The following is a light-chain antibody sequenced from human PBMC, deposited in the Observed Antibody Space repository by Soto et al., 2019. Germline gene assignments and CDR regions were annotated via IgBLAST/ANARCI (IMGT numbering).Light chain of an antibody. J-gene: IGLJ1*01. V-gene: IGLV2-14*01. Sequence: QSVLTQPASVSGSPGQSITISCTGTSXDVGGYKYVSWYKKHPGKAPKLMIYEVSHRPSGVSSRFSGSKSGNTASLSISGLQAEDEGDYYCSSYTSSSTLEGVFGTGTKVTVL. CDR2: EVS. CDR3: SSYTSSSTLEGV. CDR1: SXDVGGYKY.